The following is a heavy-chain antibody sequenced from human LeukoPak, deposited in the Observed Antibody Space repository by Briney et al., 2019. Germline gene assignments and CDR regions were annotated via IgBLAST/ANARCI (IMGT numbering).Heavy chain of an antibody. CDR3: SSTVYYYDSSGFSAGMDV. D-gene: IGHD3-22*01. CDR2: IRSKANSYAT. Sequence: PGGSLRLSCVASGFTFSGSTVHWVRQASGKGLEWVGRIRSKANSYATAYAASVKGRFTISRDDSKNTAYLQMNSLKTEDTAVYYCSSTVYYYDSSGFSAGMDVWGQGTTVTVSS. J-gene: IGHJ6*02. CDR1: GFTFSGST. V-gene: IGHV3-73*01.